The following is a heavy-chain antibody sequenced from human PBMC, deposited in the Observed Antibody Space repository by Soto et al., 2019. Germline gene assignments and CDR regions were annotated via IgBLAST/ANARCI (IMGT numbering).Heavy chain of an antibody. CDR2: VFSNDDK. Sequence: QITLNASGPTLVKPTQPLTLTCTFSGFSLSISGVGVGWIRQPPGKALEWLALVFSNDDKRYSPSLRSRLTITKYTSKNQVVLIMTNIDPVDPDTYYCSHMVGSGLFGMDVWGQGTTVNVSS. CDR3: SHMVGSGLFGMDV. CDR1: GFSLSISGVG. J-gene: IGHJ6*02. V-gene: IGHV2-5*01. D-gene: IGHD3-10*01.